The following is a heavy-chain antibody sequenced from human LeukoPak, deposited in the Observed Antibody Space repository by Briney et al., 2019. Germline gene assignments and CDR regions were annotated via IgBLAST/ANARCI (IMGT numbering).Heavy chain of an antibody. J-gene: IGHJ4*02. CDR3: ARDQEGFDY. V-gene: IGHV1-46*01. Sequence: ASVKVSCKASGGTFSSYAISWVRQAPGQGLEWMGMIYPRDGSTSYAQKFQGRVTVTRDTSTSTVHMELSGLRSEDTAVYYCARDQEGFDYWGQGTLVTVSS. CDR1: GGTFSSYA. CDR2: IYPRDGST.